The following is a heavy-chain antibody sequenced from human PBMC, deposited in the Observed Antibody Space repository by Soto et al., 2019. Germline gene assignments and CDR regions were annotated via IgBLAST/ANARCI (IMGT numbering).Heavy chain of an antibody. V-gene: IGHV1-58*01. CDR2: IAVGSGYT. D-gene: IGHD2-8*01. Sequence: SVKVSCKASGFTFTSSAFQWVRQARGQRLEWIGWIAVGSGYTNYAQRFQDRVTLTRDMSTATAYMELSRLTSEDTAIYYCAADATAWQQMVPSDYWGQGTLVTVSS. CDR1: GFTFTSSA. CDR3: AADATAWQQMVPSDY. J-gene: IGHJ4*02.